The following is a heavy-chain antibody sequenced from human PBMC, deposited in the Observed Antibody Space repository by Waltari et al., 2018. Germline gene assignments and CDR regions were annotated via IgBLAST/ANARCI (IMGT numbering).Heavy chain of an antibody. D-gene: IGHD4-17*01. CDR2: ISGSGGST. V-gene: IGHV3-23*01. Sequence: EVQLLESGGGLVQPGGSLRLSCAASGFTFSSYAMSWVRHAPGQGLEWVSAISGSGGSTYYADSVKGRFTISRDNSKNTLYLQMNSLRAEDTAVYYCAKMRGDYPYYYYYYMDVWGKGTTVTVSS. J-gene: IGHJ6*03. CDR3: AKMRGDYPYYYYYYMDV. CDR1: GFTFSSYA.